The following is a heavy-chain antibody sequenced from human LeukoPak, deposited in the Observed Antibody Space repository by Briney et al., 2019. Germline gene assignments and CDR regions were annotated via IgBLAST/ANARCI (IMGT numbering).Heavy chain of an antibody. CDR1: GGTFSSYA. D-gene: IGHD3-3*02. CDR3: ASRVLGSHFWRGYYREAYYMDV. V-gene: IGHV1-69*05. Sequence: AASVKVSCKASGGTFSSYAISWVRQAPGQGLEWMGGIIPIFGTANYAQKFQGRVTIPTDKSTSTAYMELSSLRSEDTSVYYCASRVLGSHFWRGYYREAYYMDVWGKGTTVTVSS. CDR2: IIPIFGTA. J-gene: IGHJ6*03.